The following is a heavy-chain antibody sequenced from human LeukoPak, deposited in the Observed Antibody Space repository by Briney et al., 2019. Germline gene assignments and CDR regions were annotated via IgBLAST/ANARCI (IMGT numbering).Heavy chain of an antibody. CDR3: TRLPTHYYDTST. Sequence: GGSLRLSCAASGFTFSGSAMHWVRQASGKGLEWVGRIRSKANSYATAYAASVKGRFTISRDDSKNTAYLQMNSLKTEDTAVYYCTRLPTHYYDTSTWGQGTLVTVSS. D-gene: IGHD3-22*01. CDR2: IRSKANSYAT. CDR1: GFTFSGSA. V-gene: IGHV3-73*01. J-gene: IGHJ4*02.